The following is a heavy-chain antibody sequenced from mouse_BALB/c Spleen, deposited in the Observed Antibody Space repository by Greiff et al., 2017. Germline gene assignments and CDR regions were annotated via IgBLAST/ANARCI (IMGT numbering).Heavy chain of an antibody. Sequence: EVQRVESGGGLVKPGGSLKLSCAASGFTFSSYAMSWVRQTPEKRLEWVASISSGGSTYYPDSVKGRFTISRDNARNILYLQMSSLRSEDTAMYYCARGGPLFAYWGQGTLVTVSA. CDR2: ISSGGST. J-gene: IGHJ3*01. CDR3: ARGGPLFAY. V-gene: IGHV5-6-5*01. CDR1: GFTFSSYA.